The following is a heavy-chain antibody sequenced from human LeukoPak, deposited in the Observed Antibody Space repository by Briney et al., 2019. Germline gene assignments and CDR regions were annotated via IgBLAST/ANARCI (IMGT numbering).Heavy chain of an antibody. D-gene: IGHD3-22*01. V-gene: IGHV4-59*01. CDR1: GGSISSYY. CDR3: ARDGGRYYDSSEGWFDP. J-gene: IGHJ5*02. Sequence: PSETLSLTCTVSGGSISSYYWSWIRQPPGKGLEWIGYIYYSGSTNYNPSLKSRVTISVDTSKNQFSLKLSSVTAADTAVYYCARDGGRYYDSSEGWFDPWGQGNLVTVSS. CDR2: IYYSGST.